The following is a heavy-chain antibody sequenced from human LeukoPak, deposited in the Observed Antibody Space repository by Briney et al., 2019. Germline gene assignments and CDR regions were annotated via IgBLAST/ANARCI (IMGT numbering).Heavy chain of an antibody. Sequence: GGSLRLSCAASGFTFSSYSMNWVRQAPGKGLEWVSSISSSSSYIYYADSVKGRFTISRDNAKNSLYLQMNSLRAEDTAVYYCARASSYDFWSGYYVDYYYYGMDVWGQGTTVTVSS. CDR2: ISSSSSYI. D-gene: IGHD3-3*01. CDR3: ARASSYDFWSGYYVDYYYYGMDV. V-gene: IGHV3-21*01. J-gene: IGHJ6*02. CDR1: GFTFSSYS.